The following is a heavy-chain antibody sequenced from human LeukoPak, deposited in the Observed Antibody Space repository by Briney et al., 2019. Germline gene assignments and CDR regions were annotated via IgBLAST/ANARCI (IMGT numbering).Heavy chain of an antibody. V-gene: IGHV3-30*04. CDR1: GFTFSSYA. J-gene: IGHJ3*02. CDR3: ARAPRGVLDAFDI. D-gene: IGHD3-16*01. CDR2: ISYDGSNK. Sequence: GGSLRLSCAASGFTFSSYAMHWVRQAPGKGLEWVAVISYDGSNKYYADSVKGRFTISRDNSKNTLYLQMNGLRAEDTAVYYCARAPRGVLDAFDIWGQGTMVTVSS.